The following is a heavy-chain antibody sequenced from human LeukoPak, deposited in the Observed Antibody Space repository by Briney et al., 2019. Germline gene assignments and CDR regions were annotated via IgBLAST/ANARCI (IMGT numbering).Heavy chain of an antibody. Sequence: GGSLTLSCAASGFTFSSYAMSWVRQAPGKGLEWVSAISGSGSSTYYADSVKGRFTISRDNSKNTLYLQMNSLRAEDTAVYYCAGEEYYDHDAFDIWGQGTMVTVSS. J-gene: IGHJ3*02. CDR1: GFTFSSYA. D-gene: IGHD3-22*01. V-gene: IGHV3-23*01. CDR3: AGEEYYDHDAFDI. CDR2: ISGSGSST.